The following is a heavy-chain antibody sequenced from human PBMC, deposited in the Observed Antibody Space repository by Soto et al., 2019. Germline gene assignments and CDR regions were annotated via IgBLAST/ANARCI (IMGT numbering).Heavy chain of an antibody. Sequence: QVQLVESGGGVVQPGRSLRLSCAASGFTFSNYALHWVRQAPGRGLEWVALISFDGNNNYYANSVKGRFSISRDNSKNTLYLQMNSLRAEDTAVYYCGRCTGTSCHVGADFWGQGTLVIVSS. D-gene: IGHD2-2*01. CDR3: GRCTGTSCHVGADF. CDR2: ISFDGNNN. V-gene: IGHV3-30-3*01. CDR1: GFTFSNYA. J-gene: IGHJ4*02.